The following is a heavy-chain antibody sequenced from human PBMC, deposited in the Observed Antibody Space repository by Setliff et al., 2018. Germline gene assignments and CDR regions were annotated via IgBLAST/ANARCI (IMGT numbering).Heavy chain of an antibody. Sequence: SVKVSCKASGGTFSNYAISWVRQAPGQGLEWMGGIIPMFRSGNYAQRFQGRVTITAGEATSTVYMELTSLRAEDTAVYYCARGKMDVVAAGGKYCAMDVWGQGTEVTVSS. J-gene: IGHJ6*02. CDR2: IIPMFRSG. V-gene: IGHV1-69*13. CDR3: ARGKMDVVAAGGKYCAMDV. CDR1: GGTFSNYA. D-gene: IGHD6-13*01.